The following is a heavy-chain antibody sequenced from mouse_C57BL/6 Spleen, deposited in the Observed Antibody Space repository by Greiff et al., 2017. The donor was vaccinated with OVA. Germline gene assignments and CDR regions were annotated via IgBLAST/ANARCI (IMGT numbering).Heavy chain of an antibody. CDR2: ILPGSGST. CDR3: ARRKEPGFYYYAMDY. V-gene: IGHV1-9*01. CDR1: GYTFTGYW. Sequence: VQLQQSGAELVRPGASVKLSCKATGYTFTGYWIEWVKQRPGHGLEWIGEILPGSGSTNYNEKFKGKATFTADTSSNTAYMQLSSLTTEDSAIYYCARRKEPGFYYYAMDYWGQGTSVTVSS. J-gene: IGHJ4*01.